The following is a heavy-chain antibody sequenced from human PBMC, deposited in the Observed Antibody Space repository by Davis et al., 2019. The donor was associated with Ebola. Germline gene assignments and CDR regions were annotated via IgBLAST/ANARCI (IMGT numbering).Heavy chain of an antibody. CDR1: GGSISSYY. CDR3: ARQGRLYYYYGMDV. V-gene: IGHV4-34*01. J-gene: IGHJ6*02. CDR2: INHSGST. Sequence: MPSETLSLTCTVSGGSISSYYWSWIRQPPGRGLEWIGEINHSGSTNYNPSLKSRITISVDTSKNQFSLKLSSVTAADTAVYYCARQGRLYYYYGMDVWGQGTTVTVSS.